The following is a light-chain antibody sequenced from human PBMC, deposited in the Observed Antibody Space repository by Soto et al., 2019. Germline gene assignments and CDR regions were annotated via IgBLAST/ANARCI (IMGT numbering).Light chain of an antibody. Sequence: QSAMTQPPSASGTPGQRVTISCSGGSSNIGSSSVNWYQHLPGTAPKLLIYSNSRRPSGVPDRFSGSKSGTTASLTISGPQSEDEAEYYCAAWDYSLSAYVFGTGTKVTVL. CDR1: SSNIGSSS. CDR3: AAWDYSLSAYV. CDR2: SNS. J-gene: IGLJ1*01. V-gene: IGLV1-44*01.